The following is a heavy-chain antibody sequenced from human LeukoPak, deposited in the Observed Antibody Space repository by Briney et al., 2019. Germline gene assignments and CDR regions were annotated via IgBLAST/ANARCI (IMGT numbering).Heavy chain of an antibody. D-gene: IGHD3-10*01. CDR2: ISAYNGNT. Sequence: ASVKVSCKASGYTFTSYGISWVRQAPGQGLEWMGWISAYNGNTNYAQKLQGRVTMTTDTSTSTAYMELSSQRSEDTAVYYCATFSGRITMVRGVTDPIDYWGQGTLVTVSS. V-gene: IGHV1-18*01. CDR3: ATFSGRITMVRGVTDPIDY. J-gene: IGHJ4*02. CDR1: GYTFTSYG.